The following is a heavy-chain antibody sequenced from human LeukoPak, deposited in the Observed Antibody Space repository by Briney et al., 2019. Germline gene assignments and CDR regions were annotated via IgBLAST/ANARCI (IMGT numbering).Heavy chain of an antibody. D-gene: IGHD2-15*01. CDR1: GYSFTSYW. J-gene: IGHJ5*02. CDR2: IYPGDSDT. Sequence: LGESLKISWKGSGYSFTSYWIGWVRQMPGKGLGGRGIIYPGDSDTRYCPSCQGQVTISADKSISTAYLPWSSLTASDTAMYYCARRAGYCSGGSCYPDYNWFDPWGQGTLVTVSS. V-gene: IGHV5-51*01. CDR3: ARRAGYCSGGSCYPDYNWFDP.